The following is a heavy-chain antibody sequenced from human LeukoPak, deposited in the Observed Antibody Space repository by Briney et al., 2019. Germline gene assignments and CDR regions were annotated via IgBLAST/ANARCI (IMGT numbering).Heavy chain of an antibody. Sequence: PSETLSLTCAVYGGSFSGYYWSWLRQPPGKGLEGMGEINHSGSTNYNPSLKSRVTISVDTSKNQFSLKLSSVTAADTAVYYCARAPRRRITFGGVIAPVNWFDPWGQGTLVTVSS. J-gene: IGHJ5*02. CDR3: ARAPRRRITFGGVIAPVNWFDP. V-gene: IGHV4-34*01. D-gene: IGHD3-16*02. CDR2: INHSGST. CDR1: GGSFSGYY.